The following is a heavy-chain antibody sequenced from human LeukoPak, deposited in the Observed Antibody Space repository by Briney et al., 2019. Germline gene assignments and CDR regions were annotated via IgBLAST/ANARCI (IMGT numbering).Heavy chain of an antibody. CDR3: ARLSPYLGSGSSAFPDDF. Sequence: SETLSLTCTVSGGSIISYYWGWIRQPPGKGLEWIGSISYSGSTFYNSSLKSRLTISVDTSKNQFSLKLSSLTAADTAVFYCARLSPYLGSGSSAFPDDFWGQGTLVTVSS. V-gene: IGHV4-39*01. CDR1: GGSIISYY. J-gene: IGHJ4*02. CDR2: ISYSGST. D-gene: IGHD3-10*01.